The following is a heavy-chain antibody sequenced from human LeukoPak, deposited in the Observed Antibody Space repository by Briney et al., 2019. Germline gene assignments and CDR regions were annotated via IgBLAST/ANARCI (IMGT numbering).Heavy chain of an antibody. J-gene: IGHJ4*02. CDR2: IYHSRST. CDR3: ARGPDYGGNSPFDY. Sequence: PSETLSLTCTVSGYSISSGYYWGWIRPPPGKGLEWIGSIYHSRSTYYNPSLKSRVTISVDTSKNQFSLKLSSVTAADTAVYYCARGPDYGGNSPFDYWGQGTLVTVSS. CDR1: GYSISSGYY. D-gene: IGHD4-23*01. V-gene: IGHV4-38-2*02.